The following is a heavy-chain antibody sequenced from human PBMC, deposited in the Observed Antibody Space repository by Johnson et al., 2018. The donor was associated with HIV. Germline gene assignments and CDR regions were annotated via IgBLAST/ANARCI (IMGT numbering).Heavy chain of an antibody. CDR2: ISYDGSNK. J-gene: IGHJ3*02. Sequence: QVQLVESGGGVVQPGRSLRLSCAASGFTFSSYAMHWVRQAPGKGLEWVAVISYDGSNKYYADSVKGRFPISRDNSKTTLYLQMNSLRAEDTAVYYCAREARGLWRLRLGELSFLPNLHAFDIWGQGTMVTVSS. D-gene: IGHD3-16*02. CDR3: AREARGLWRLRLGELSFLPNLHAFDI. CDR1: GFTFSSYA. V-gene: IGHV3-30-3*01.